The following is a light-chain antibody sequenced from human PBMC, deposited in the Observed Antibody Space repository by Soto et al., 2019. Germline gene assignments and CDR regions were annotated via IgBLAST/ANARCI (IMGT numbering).Light chain of an antibody. V-gene: IGKV1D-8*03. Sequence: VIWMTQSPSLLSASTGDRVTISCRMSQGISSYLAWYQQKPGKAPKFLIYDAPNLETGVPSRFSGSGSGTDFTFTIGSLQPEDVGTYYCQLYGTFPPITFGQGTRLEIK. J-gene: IGKJ5*01. CDR2: DAP. CDR3: QLYGTFPPIT. CDR1: QGISSY.